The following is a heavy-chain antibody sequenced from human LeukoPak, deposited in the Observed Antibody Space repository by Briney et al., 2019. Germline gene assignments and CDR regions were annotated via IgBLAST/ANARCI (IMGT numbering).Heavy chain of an antibody. D-gene: IGHD4-17*01. CDR3: ARDDYGDHGWFDP. Sequence: ETLSLTCAVYGGSFSGYYWSWVRQAPGKGLEWVANIKQDGSEKYYVDSVKGRFTISRDNAKNSLYLQMNSLRAEDTAVYYCARDDYGDHGWFDPWGQGTLVTVSS. CDR2: IKQDGSEK. CDR1: GGSFSGYY. J-gene: IGHJ5*02. V-gene: IGHV3-7*03.